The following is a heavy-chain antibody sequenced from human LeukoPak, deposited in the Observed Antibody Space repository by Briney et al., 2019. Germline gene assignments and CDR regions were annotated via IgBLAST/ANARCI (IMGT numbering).Heavy chain of an antibody. Sequence: GASVKVSCKASGYTFTSYGISWVRQAPGQGLEWMGWISAHNRNTHYAQKFQGRVTVTTDTSTSTAYMELRSLRSDDTAVYFCARDIGHVSPWYFDYWGQGTLVTVSS. J-gene: IGHJ4*02. V-gene: IGHV1-18*01. CDR2: ISAHNRNT. CDR1: GYTFTSYG. D-gene: IGHD3-16*01. CDR3: ARDIGHVSPWYFDY.